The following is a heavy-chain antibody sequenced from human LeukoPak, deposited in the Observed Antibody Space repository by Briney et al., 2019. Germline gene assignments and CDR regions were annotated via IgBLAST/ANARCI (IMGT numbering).Heavy chain of an antibody. V-gene: IGHV1-2*02. J-gene: IGHJ6*02. D-gene: IGHD3-3*01. CDR3: ARDSPPYYDFWSGYYKESYYYYGMDV. CDR1: GYTFTGYY. CDR2: INPNSGGT. Sequence: ASVKVSCKASGYTFTGYYMHWVRQAPGQGLEWMGWINPNSGGTNYAQKFQGRVTMTRDTSISTAYMELSGLRSDDTAVYYCARDSPPYYDFWSGYYKESYYYYGMDVWGQGTTVTVSS.